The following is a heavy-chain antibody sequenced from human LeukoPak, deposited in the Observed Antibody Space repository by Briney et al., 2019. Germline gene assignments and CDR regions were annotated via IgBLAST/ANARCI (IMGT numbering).Heavy chain of an antibody. J-gene: IGHJ4*02. Sequence: GGSLRLSCAASGFTSSSYAMHWVRQAPGKGLEWVAVISYDGSNKYYADSVKGRFTISRDNSKNTLYLQMNSLRAEDTAVYYCARGKFNTVTYFDYWGQGTLVTVSS. CDR2: ISYDGSNK. V-gene: IGHV3-30*04. CDR1: GFTSSSYA. D-gene: IGHD4-17*01. CDR3: ARGKFNTVTYFDY.